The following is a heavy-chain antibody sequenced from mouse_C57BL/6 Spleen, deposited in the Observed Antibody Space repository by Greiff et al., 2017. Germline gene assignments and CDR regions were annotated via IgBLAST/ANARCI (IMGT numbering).Heavy chain of an antibody. Sequence: DVKLVKPGASVKISCKVSGYTFTDHTIHWMKQRPEQGLEWIGYIYPRDGSTKYNEKFKGKATLTADKSSSTAYMQLNSLTSEDSAVYFCARGEYYGYYFDYWGQGTTLTVSS. V-gene: IGHV1-78*01. D-gene: IGHD1-1*01. CDR3: ARGEYYGYYFDY. CDR1: GYTFTDHT. CDR2: IYPRDGST. J-gene: IGHJ2*01.